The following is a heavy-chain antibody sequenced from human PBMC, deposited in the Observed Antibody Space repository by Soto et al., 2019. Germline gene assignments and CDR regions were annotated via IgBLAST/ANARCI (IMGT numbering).Heavy chain of an antibody. J-gene: IGHJ4*02. V-gene: IGHV2-5*02. CDR1: GFSLSTSGVG. Sequence: QITLKESGPTLVKPTQTLTLTCTFSGFSLSTSGVGVGWIRQPPGKALEWLALIYWDDDKRYSPSLKSRLTXTXXTSKNPVVLTMTNMDPVDTATYYCAHSQNYYPPYHWGQGTLVTVSS. CDR3: AHSQNYYPPYH. CDR2: IYWDDDK. D-gene: IGHD3-22*01.